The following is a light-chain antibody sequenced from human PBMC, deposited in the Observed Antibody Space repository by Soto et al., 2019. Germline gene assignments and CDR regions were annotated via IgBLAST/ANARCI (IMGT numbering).Light chain of an antibody. CDR2: GAS. V-gene: IGKV3-20*01. CDR1: QSVSSSY. J-gene: IGKJ3*01. Sequence: EIVMTQSPGTLSLSPGERATLSCRASQSVSSSYLAWYQQKPGQAPRLLIDGASSRATGITDRFSGSGSGTDFTLTISRLEPEDFAVYYCQQYGSSQGFTFGPGTKVDIK. CDR3: QQYGSSQGFT.